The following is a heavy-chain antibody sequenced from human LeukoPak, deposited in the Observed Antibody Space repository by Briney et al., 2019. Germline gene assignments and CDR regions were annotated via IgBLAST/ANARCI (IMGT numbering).Heavy chain of an antibody. J-gene: IGHJ4*02. CDR3: ARNRFGVVGGYFDY. D-gene: IGHD3-3*01. CDR1: GGSISSYY. CDR2: IYYSGST. Sequence: PSETLSLTCTVSGGSISSYYWSWIRQPPGKGLEWIGYIYYSGSTNYNPSLKSRVTISVDTSKNQFSLKLSSVTAADTAVYYCARNRFGVVGGYFDYWGQGTLVTVSS. V-gene: IGHV4-59*08.